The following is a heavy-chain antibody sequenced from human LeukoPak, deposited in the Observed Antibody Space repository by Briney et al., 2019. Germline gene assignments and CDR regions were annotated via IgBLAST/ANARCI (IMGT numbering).Heavy chain of an antibody. CDR2: IYYSGST. Sequence: SQTLSLTCTVSSGSIRSGDYYWAWIRQPPGKGLEWIGYIYYSGSTYYNPSLKSRVTISIDTSKNQFSLKLSSVTAADTAVYYCARARLTGYFYAYFDYWGQGTLVTVSS. J-gene: IGHJ4*02. D-gene: IGHD3-9*01. CDR1: SGSIRSGDYY. CDR3: ARARLTGYFYAYFDY. V-gene: IGHV4-30-4*08.